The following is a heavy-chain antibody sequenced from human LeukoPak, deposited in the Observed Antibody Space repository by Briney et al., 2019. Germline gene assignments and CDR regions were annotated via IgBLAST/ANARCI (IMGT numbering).Heavy chain of an antibody. J-gene: IGHJ3*02. Sequence: SETLSLTCSVSGGSISPGYYWSWVRQPAGKELQWIGRIYSSGDTHYNPSFQSRVTMSVDTSKNQFSLNLSSVTAADTAVYYCARDNIPAHINDAFDIWGQGRMVTVSA. CDR1: GGSISPGYY. D-gene: IGHD6-13*01. CDR2: IYSSGDT. CDR3: ARDNIPAHINDAFDI. V-gene: IGHV4-4*07.